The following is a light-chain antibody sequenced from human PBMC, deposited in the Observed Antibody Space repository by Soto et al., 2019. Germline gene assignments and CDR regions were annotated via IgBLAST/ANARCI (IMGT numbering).Light chain of an antibody. V-gene: IGKV1-5*03. Sequence: DIQLTQSPSTLSASIGDRVTITCRASQSIDSWLAWYQQKPGEAPKLLIYKSSTSQPGVPSRFSGSGSGTDFTLTINTLQPGDFATYYCQYYTISGCTFGQGTKLEIK. CDR2: KSS. CDR3: QYYTISGCT. J-gene: IGKJ2*02. CDR1: QSIDSW.